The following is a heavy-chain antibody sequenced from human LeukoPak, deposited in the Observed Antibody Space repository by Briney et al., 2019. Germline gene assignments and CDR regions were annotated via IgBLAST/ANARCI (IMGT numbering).Heavy chain of an antibody. CDR3: ARDLGSLWYFDY. J-gene: IGHJ4*02. CDR1: GFTFSSYA. Sequence: PGGSLRLSCAASGFTFSSYAMSWVRQAPGKGLEWVSAISGSGGSTYYADSVKGRFTISRDNSKNTLYLQMNSLRAEDTAVYYCARDLGSLWYFDYWGQGTLVTVSS. CDR2: ISGSGGST. V-gene: IGHV3-23*01. D-gene: IGHD2-15*01.